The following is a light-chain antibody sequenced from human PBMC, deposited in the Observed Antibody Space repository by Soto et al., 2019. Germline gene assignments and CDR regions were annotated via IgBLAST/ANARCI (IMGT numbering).Light chain of an antibody. CDR2: DVS. V-gene: IGKV1-5*01. J-gene: IGKJ1*01. Sequence: DIQMTQSPSTLSASVGDRVTITCRASQSISSWLAWYQQKPGRAPQLLIYDVSTLESGVPSRFSGSGSGTEFTLTISSLQPDDLATYYCQHYNSYSEAFGQGTKVDIK. CDR3: QHYNSYSEA. CDR1: QSISSW.